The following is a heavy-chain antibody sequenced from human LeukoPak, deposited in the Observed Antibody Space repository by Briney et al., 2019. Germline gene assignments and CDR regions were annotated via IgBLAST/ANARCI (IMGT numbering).Heavy chain of an antibody. V-gene: IGHV3-7*01. CDR2: IKKDGSEK. J-gene: IGHJ4*02. D-gene: IGHD4-17*01. Sequence: PGGSLRLSWAASGFTFRNYWMSWVRQAPGEGLEWVADIKKDGSEKNQADSVEGRFTISRDNAKNSLYLQMNSLRAEDTAVYYCARDRTVSDYWGQGTLVTVSS. CDR3: ARDRTVSDY. CDR1: GFTFRNYW.